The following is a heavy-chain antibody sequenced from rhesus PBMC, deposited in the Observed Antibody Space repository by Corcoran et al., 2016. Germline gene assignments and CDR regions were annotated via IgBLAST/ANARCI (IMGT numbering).Heavy chain of an antibody. D-gene: IGHD2-21*01. CDR2: IRQKDDSDTT. V-gene: IGHV3-13*01. CDR3: AACTGRGCYADRLDY. CDR1: GFTFSNYF. Sequence: EVQLVESGGGLVQPGGSLRLSCAASGFTFSNYFIQWVRQAQGKGLVWVGLIRQKDDSDTTEYAAAVKGRCYISTDDSKNTLYRQMSSLKTEDTALYDWAACTGRGCYADRLDYWGQGVLVTVSS. J-gene: IGHJ4*01.